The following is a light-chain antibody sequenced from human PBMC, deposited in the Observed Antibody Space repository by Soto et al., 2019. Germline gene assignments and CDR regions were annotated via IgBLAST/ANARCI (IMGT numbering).Light chain of an antibody. CDR2: AVS. J-gene: IGKJ4*01. V-gene: IGKV1-17*03. Sequence: DIHMTQAPSAVSASVVDRVTITCRASQGINNHLAWFQQKPGKVPKRLIYAVSTLQSGVPSRFSGSGSGTEFTLTISSLQPEDFATYYCLQHENYPLTFGGGTKVDIK. CDR1: QGINNH. CDR3: LQHENYPLT.